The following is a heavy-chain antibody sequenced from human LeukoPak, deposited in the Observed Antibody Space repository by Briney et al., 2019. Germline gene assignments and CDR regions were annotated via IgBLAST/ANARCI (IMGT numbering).Heavy chain of an antibody. CDR2: IYTSGST. CDR3: ARAEGGYFDY. Sequence: SQTLSLTCTVSGGSISSSSYYWSWIRQPAGKGLEWIGRIYTSGSTNYNPSLKSRVTISVDTSKNQFSLKLSSVTAADTAVYYCARAEGGYFDYWGQGTLVTVSS. D-gene: IGHD3-16*01. CDR1: GGSISSSSYY. J-gene: IGHJ4*02. V-gene: IGHV4-61*02.